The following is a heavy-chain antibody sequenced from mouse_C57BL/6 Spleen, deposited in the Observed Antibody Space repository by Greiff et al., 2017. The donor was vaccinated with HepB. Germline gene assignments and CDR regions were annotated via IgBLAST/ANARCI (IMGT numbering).Heavy chain of an antibody. J-gene: IGHJ3*01. CDR2: IYPRDGST. V-gene: IGHV1-85*01. Sequence: QVQLQQSGPELVKPGASVKLSCKASGYTFTSYDINWVKQRPGQGLEWIGWIYPRDGSTKYNEKFKGKATLTVDTSSSTAYMELHSLTSEDSAVYFCAREGNWDEFAYWGQGTLVTVSA. CDR3: AREGNWDEFAY. CDR1: GYTFTSYD. D-gene: IGHD4-1*01.